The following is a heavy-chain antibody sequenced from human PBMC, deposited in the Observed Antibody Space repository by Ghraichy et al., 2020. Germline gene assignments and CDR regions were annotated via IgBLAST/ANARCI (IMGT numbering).Heavy chain of an antibody. J-gene: IGHJ6*03. Sequence: SETLSLTCTVSGGSISSYYWSWIRQPPGKGLEWIGYIYYSGSTNYNPSLKSRVTISVDTSKNQFSLKLSSVTAADTAVYYCASLTTNPIYYYMDVWGKGTTVTVSS. V-gene: IGHV4-59*01. D-gene: IGHD3-3*01. CDR2: IYYSGST. CDR1: GGSISSYY. CDR3: ASLTTNPIYYYMDV.